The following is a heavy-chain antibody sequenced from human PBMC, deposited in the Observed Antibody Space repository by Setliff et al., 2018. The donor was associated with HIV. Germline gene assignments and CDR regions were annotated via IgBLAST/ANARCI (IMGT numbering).Heavy chain of an antibody. CDR1: GYTFTNYA. Sequence: ASVKVSCKASGYTFTNYAIHWVRQAPPAPGQRLEWMGLINTDNHHTRYSQKFQARVTFTRDTSASTAYMDLSNLTSEDTAVYYCTRVALDYDLLAGSDVFDVWGQGTMVT. CDR2: INTDNHHT. J-gene: IGHJ3*01. D-gene: IGHD3-9*01. CDR3: TRVALDYDLLAGSDVFDV. V-gene: IGHV1-3*04.